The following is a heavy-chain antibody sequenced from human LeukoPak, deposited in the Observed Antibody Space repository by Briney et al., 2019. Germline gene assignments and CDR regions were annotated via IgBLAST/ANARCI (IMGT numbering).Heavy chain of an antibody. J-gene: IGHJ4*02. D-gene: IGHD2/OR15-2a*01. CDR3: ASSHDYFIGHFDY. Sequence: PSETLSLTCTVSGGSISSSSYYWSWIRQPAGKGLEWIGRIYTSGSTNYNPSLKSRVTMSVDTSKNQFSLKLSSVTAADTAVYYCASSHDYFIGHFDYWGQGTLVTVSS. CDR1: GGSISSSSYY. V-gene: IGHV4-61*02. CDR2: IYTSGST.